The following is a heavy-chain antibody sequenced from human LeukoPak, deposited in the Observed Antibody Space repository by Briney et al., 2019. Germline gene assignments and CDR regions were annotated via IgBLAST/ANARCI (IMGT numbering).Heavy chain of an antibody. CDR1: GYTFTGYY. J-gene: IGHJ1*01. CDR3: ARDSSSWYKYFQH. Sequence: ASVKVSCKASGYTFTGYYMHWVRQAPGQGLEWMGWINPNSGGTNYAQKLQGRVTMTTDTSTSTAYMELRSLRSDDTAVYYCARDSSSWYKYFQHWGQGTLVTVSS. CDR2: INPNSGGT. V-gene: IGHV1-2*02. D-gene: IGHD6-13*01.